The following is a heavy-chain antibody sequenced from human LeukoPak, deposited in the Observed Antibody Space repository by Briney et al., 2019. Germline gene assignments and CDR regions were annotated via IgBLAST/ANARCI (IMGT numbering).Heavy chain of an antibody. CDR2: IYPGDSDT. V-gene: IGHV5-51*01. CDR3: APCSEQWLPDQFHH. CDR1: GYSFSSYW. Sequence: GESLKIFCKGSGYSFSSYWIGWVRQMPGKGLEWMGIIYPGDSDTRYNPSFQGQVTISADKSISTAYLQWRRLKASDTAMYYCAPCSEQWLPDQFHHWRQGTLVPVSS. J-gene: IGHJ4*02. D-gene: IGHD6-19*01.